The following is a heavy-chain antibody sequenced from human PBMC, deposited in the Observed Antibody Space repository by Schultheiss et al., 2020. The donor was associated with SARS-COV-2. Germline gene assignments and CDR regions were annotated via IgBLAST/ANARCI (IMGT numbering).Heavy chain of an antibody. CDR2: IYTSGST. CDR1: GGSISSGSYY. Sequence: SETLSLTCTVSGGSISSGSYYWSWIRQPAGKGLEWIGRIYTSGSTNYNPSLKSRVTISVDTSKNQFSLKLSSVTAADTAVYYCARTLYGENWFDPWGQGTLVTVSS. V-gene: IGHV4-61*02. J-gene: IGHJ5*02. CDR3: ARTLYGENWFDP. D-gene: IGHD4-17*01.